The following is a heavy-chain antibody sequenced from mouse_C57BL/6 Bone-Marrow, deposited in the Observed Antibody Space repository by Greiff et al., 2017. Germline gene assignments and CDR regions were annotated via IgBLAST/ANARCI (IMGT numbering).Heavy chain of an antibody. D-gene: IGHD1-1*01. CDR2: IDPSDSNT. J-gene: IGHJ4*01. CDR1: GYTFTSYW. V-gene: IGHV1-50*01. Sequence: QVQLQQPGAELVKPGASVKLSCKASGYTFTSYWMQWVKQRPGQGLEWIGEIDPSDSNTNSNQKFKGKATLTVDTSSSTAYMQLSSLTSEDAAVYYCAREDYGSSLYAMDYWGQGTSVTVSS. CDR3: AREDYGSSLYAMDY.